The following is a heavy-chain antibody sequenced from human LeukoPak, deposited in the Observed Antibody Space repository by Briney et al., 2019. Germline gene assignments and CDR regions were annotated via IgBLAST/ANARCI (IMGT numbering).Heavy chain of an antibody. CDR3: ARVGAVAGTHHRDYYYGMDV. Sequence: SETLSLTCAVYGGSFSGYYWSWIRQPPGKGLEWIGEINHSGSTNYNPSLKSRVTISVDTSKNQFSLKLSSVTAADTAVYYCARVGAVAGTHHRDYYYGMDVWGQGTTVTVSS. CDR2: INHSGST. CDR1: GGSFSGYY. D-gene: IGHD6-19*01. J-gene: IGHJ6*02. V-gene: IGHV4-34*01.